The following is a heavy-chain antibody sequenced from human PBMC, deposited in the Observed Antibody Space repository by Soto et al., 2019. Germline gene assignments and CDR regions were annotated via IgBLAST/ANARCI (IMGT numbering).Heavy chain of an antibody. Sequence: QVQLQASGPGLVKPSDTLSLTCAVSGDSIRRYYWSWIRQPPGQGLEWIGFVSYSGNTNYNPSLASRVTISLDTSKKQASLNLRSVTASDTAIYYCAREATRDGAVVVAHWCQGTLVTVSS. CDR2: VSYSGNT. D-gene: IGHD2-15*01. V-gene: IGHV4-59*01. CDR3: AREATRDGAVVVAH. J-gene: IGHJ4*02. CDR1: GDSIRRYY.